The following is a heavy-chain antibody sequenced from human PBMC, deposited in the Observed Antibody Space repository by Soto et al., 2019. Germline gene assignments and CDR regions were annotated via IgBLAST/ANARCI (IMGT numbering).Heavy chain of an antibody. V-gene: IGHV4-59*12. CDR2: IYHSGST. CDR1: GGSMISYY. Sequence: SETLSLTCTVSGGSMISYYWSWIRQPPGRGLEWIGEIYHSGSTNYNPSLKSRVTISVDKSKNQFSLKLSSVTAADTAVYYCARSPDSSGYYPRRYYYGMDVWGQGTTVTVS. D-gene: IGHD3-22*01. CDR3: ARSPDSSGYYPRRYYYGMDV. J-gene: IGHJ6*02.